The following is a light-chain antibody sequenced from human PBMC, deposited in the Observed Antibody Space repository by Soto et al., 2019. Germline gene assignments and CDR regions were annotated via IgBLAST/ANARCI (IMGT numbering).Light chain of an antibody. Sequence: EIVMTQSTATLSVSPGERATISCRASQSVGNNLAWYQQKPGQATRLLIYGASTRATGIPARFSGSGSGTEFTLTISSLQAEDFAVYHCQHYNNRPRTFGGGTKVEIK. V-gene: IGKV3-15*01. J-gene: IGKJ4*01. CDR1: QSVGNN. CDR2: GAS. CDR3: QHYNNRPRT.